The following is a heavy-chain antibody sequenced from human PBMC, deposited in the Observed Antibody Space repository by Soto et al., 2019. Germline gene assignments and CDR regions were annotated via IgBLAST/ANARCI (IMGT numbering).Heavy chain of an antibody. Sequence: SETLSLTCTVSGGSISSYYWSWIRQPPGKGLEWIGYIYYSGSTNYNPSLKSRVTISVDTSKNQFSLKLSSVTAADTAVYYCARDSGNLLDYWGQGTLVTVSS. D-gene: IGHD3-10*01. CDR3: ARDSGNLLDY. CDR1: GGSISSYY. V-gene: IGHV4-59*01. J-gene: IGHJ4*02. CDR2: IYYSGST.